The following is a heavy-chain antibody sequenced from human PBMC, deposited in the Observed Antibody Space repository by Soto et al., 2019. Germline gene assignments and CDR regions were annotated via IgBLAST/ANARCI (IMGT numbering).Heavy chain of an antibody. D-gene: IGHD3-22*01. CDR1: GFTFSSYD. Sequence: GGSLRLSCAASGFTFSSYDMHWVRQATGKGLEWVSAIGTAGDTYYPGSVKGRFTISRENAKNSLYLQMNSLRAEDTAVYYCARGAFPNYYDSRGYYSPGQYGMDVWGQGTTVNVAS. V-gene: IGHV3-13*01. CDR2: IGTAGDT. J-gene: IGHJ6*02. CDR3: ARGAFPNYYDSRGYYSPGQYGMDV.